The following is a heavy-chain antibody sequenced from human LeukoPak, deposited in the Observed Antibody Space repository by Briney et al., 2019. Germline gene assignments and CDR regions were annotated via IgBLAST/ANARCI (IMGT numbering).Heavy chain of an antibody. CDR3: ARHYYDSSGYYPWYFDY. J-gene: IGHJ4*02. V-gene: IGHV4-39*01. CDR2: VYYSGTT. D-gene: IGHD3-22*01. Sequence: SETLSLTCTVSGGSFSSSSYYWGWIRRPPGKGLEWIGSVYYSGTTYYNQSLKSRVTISVDTSKNQLSLKLTSVTAADTAVYYCARHYYDSSGYYPWYFDYWGQGTLVAVSS. CDR1: GGSFSSSSYY.